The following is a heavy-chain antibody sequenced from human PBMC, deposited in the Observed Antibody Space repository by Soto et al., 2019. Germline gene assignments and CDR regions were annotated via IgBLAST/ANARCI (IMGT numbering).Heavy chain of an antibody. Sequence: RGESLKISCKGSGYSFTSYWIGWVRQMPGKGLEWMGIIYPGDSDTRYSPSFQGQVTISADKSISTAYLQWSSLKASDTAMYYCARHHSNYVWGRKYYYYYYGMDVWGQGTTVTVSS. CDR1: GYSFTSYW. CDR2: IYPGDSDT. J-gene: IGHJ6*02. D-gene: IGHD3-16*01. CDR3: ARHHSNYVWGRKYYYYYYGMDV. V-gene: IGHV5-51*01.